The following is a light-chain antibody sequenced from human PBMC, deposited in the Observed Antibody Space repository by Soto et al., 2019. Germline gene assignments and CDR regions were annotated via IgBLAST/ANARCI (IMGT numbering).Light chain of an antibody. CDR2: GAS. CDR3: QQYGSSSP. CDR1: QSVSSSY. Sequence: EIVLTQSPGTLSLSPGERATLSCRASQSVSSSYLAWYQQKPGQAPRLLIYGASSRATCIPDRFSGSGSGTDFTLTISRPGPEDFAVYYCQQYGSSSPFGQGTKVDIK. J-gene: IGKJ1*01. V-gene: IGKV3-20*01.